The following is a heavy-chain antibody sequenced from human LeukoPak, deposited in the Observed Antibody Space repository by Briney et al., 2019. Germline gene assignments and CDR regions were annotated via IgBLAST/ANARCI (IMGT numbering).Heavy chain of an antibody. CDR3: ARAGSRQYYLNWFDP. J-gene: IGHJ5*02. CDR2: IYYSGST. CDR1: GGSISSYY. Sequence: SETLSLTCTLAGGSISSYYWSWIRQPPGKGLEWIGYIYYSGSTNYNPSLKSRVTISVDTSKNQFSLKLTSVTAADTAVYYCARAGSRQYYLNWFDPWGQGTLVTVSS. V-gene: IGHV4-59*01. D-gene: IGHD3-10*01.